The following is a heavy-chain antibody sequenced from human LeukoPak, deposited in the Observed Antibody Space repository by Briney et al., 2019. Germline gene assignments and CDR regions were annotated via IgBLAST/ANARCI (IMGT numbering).Heavy chain of an antibody. J-gene: IGHJ4*02. D-gene: IGHD5-12*01. CDR1: GGTFSSYA. V-gene: IGHV1-69*13. Sequence: SVKVSCKASGGTFSSYAISWVRQAPGQGLEWMGGIIPIFGTANYAQKFQGRVTITADESTSTAYMELSSLRSKDTAVYYCARGPGYSGYDPFDYWGQGTLVTVSS. CDR3: ARGPGYSGYDPFDY. CDR2: IIPIFGTA.